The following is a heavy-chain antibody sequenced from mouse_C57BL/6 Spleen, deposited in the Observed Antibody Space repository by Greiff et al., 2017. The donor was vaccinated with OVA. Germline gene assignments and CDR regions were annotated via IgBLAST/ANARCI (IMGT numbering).Heavy chain of an antibody. Sequence: EVMLVESVAELVRPGASVKLSCTASGFNIKNTYMHWVKQRPEQGLEWIGRIDPANGNTKYAPKFQGKATITADTSSNTAYLQLSSLTSEDTAIYYCAFYDYDEDYAMDYWGQGTSVTVSS. D-gene: IGHD2-4*01. V-gene: IGHV14-3*01. CDR1: GFNIKNTY. J-gene: IGHJ4*01. CDR2: IDPANGNT. CDR3: AFYDYDEDYAMDY.